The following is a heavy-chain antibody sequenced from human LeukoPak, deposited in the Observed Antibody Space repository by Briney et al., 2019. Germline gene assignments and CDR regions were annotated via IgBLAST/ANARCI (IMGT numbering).Heavy chain of an antibody. CDR2: IYHSGST. V-gene: IGHV4-38-2*01. CDR1: GYSISSGYY. J-gene: IGHJ4*02. D-gene: IGHD2-15*01. CDR3: ARHPTAATIDY. Sequence: NPSETLSLTCAVSGYSISSGYYWSWIRQPPGKGLEWIGSIYHSGSTYYNPSLKSRVTISVDTSKNQFSLKLSSVTAADTAVYYCARHPTAATIDYWGQGTLVTVSS.